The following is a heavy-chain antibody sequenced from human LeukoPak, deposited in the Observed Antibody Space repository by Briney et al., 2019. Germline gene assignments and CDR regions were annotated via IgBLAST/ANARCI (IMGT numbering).Heavy chain of an antibody. Sequence: SETLSLTCTVSGGSFSSSSYYWVWIRQPPGKGLEWIGSVYYSGTTYYSPSLKSRVTISVDTSKNQFSLKLTSVTATDTAVYYCARDWNGDYDYWGQGTLVTVSS. D-gene: IGHD4-17*01. CDR2: VYYSGTT. V-gene: IGHV4-39*07. J-gene: IGHJ4*02. CDR3: ARDWNGDYDY. CDR1: GGSFSSSSYY.